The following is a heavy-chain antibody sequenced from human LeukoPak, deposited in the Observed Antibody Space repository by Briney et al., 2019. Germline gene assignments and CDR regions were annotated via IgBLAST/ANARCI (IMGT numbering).Heavy chain of an antibody. Sequence: SETLSLTCAVYGGSFSGYYWSWIRQPPGKGLEWIGEINHSGSTNYNPSLKSRVTISVDTSKSQFSLKLSSVTAADTAVYYCARGPGYELMVRGVIITYWFDPWGQGTLVTVSS. CDR2: INHSGST. D-gene: IGHD3-10*01. CDR3: ARGPGYELMVRGVIITYWFDP. CDR1: GGSFSGYY. V-gene: IGHV4-34*01. J-gene: IGHJ5*02.